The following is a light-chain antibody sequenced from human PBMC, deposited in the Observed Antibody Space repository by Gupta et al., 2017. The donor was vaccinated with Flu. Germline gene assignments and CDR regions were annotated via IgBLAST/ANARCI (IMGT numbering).Light chain of an antibody. Sequence: QYALTQLAPVSGSPGPSIPISCTGTSSDVGPYNYLSWYQYHPGKSPKLIIYEVSNRPPGVSNRVSGSKSGNTASLTISGLQAEDEADYYCSSITSSSTVGFGGGTKLTVL. CDR2: EVS. CDR3: SSITSSSTVG. CDR1: SSDVGPYNY. V-gene: IGLV2-14*01. J-gene: IGLJ2*01.